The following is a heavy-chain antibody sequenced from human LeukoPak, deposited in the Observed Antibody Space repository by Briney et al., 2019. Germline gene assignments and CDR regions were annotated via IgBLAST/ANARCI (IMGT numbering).Heavy chain of an antibody. CDR3: ARDTDYDFWSGYYVVYYGMDV. CDR2: IWYDGSNK. CDR1: GFTFSSYG. V-gene: IGHV3-33*08. Sequence: GGSLRLSCAASGFTFSSYGMHWVRQAPGKGLEWVAVIWYDGSNKYYADSVKGRFTISRDNSKNTLYLQMSSLRAEDTAVYYCARDTDYDFWSGYYVVYYGMDVWGQGTTVTVSS. J-gene: IGHJ6*02. D-gene: IGHD3-3*01.